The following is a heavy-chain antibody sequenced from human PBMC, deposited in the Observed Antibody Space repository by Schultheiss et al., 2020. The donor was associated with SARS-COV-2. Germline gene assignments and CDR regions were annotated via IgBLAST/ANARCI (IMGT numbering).Heavy chain of an antibody. J-gene: IGHJ6*02. CDR3: ASAYSSSWYLKGMDV. V-gene: IGHV4-34*01. Sequence: SETLSLTCAVYGGSFSDYYWSWIRQPPGKGLEWIGEIYHSGSTNYNPSLKSRVTISVDKSKNQFSLKLSSVTAADTAVYYCASAYSSSWYLKGMDVWGQGTTVTVSS. CDR1: GGSFSDYY. D-gene: IGHD6-13*01. CDR2: IYHSGST.